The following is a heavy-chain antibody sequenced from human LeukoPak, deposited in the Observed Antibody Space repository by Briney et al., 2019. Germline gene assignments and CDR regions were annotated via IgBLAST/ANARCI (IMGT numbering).Heavy chain of an antibody. CDR3: AKGRYSSGNGYYFDY. Sequence: HPGRSLRLSCAASGFTFSSYAMHWVRQAPGKGLEWVAVISYDGSNKYYADSVKGRFTISRDNSKNTLYLQMNSLRAEDTAVYYCAKGRYSSGNGYYFDYWGQGTLVTVSS. V-gene: IGHV3-30-3*01. J-gene: IGHJ4*02. CDR2: ISYDGSNK. D-gene: IGHD6-19*01. CDR1: GFTFSSYA.